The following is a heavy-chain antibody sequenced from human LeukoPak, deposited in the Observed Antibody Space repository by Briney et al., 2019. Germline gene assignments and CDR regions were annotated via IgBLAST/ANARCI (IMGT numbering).Heavy chain of an antibody. CDR3: ARDLLLGVAFDY. CDR2: ISVYNANT. V-gene: IGHV1-18*01. J-gene: IGHJ4*02. CDR1: GYSFTSYG. D-gene: IGHD3-3*01. Sequence: ASVKVSCTASGYSFTSYGISWVRQAPGQGLEWMGWISVYNANTNYAQKFQGRVTMTTDTSTSTAYMELRSLRSDDTAVYYCARDLLLGVAFDYWGQGTLVTVSS.